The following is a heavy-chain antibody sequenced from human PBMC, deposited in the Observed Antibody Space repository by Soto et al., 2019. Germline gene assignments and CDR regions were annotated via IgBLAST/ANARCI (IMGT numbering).Heavy chain of an antibody. J-gene: IGHJ4*02. CDR2: VNPNSGGT. CDR1: GYTFTGYY. Sequence: QVQLVQSGAEVKKPGASVKVSCKASGYTFTGYYIHWVRQAPGQGLERMGWVNPNSGGTNYAQKFQGWVTMTRDTSISTAYMELSRLRSDDTAVYYCVTSRVSIAVAGETEYYFDYWGQGTLVTVSS. V-gene: IGHV1-2*04. CDR3: VTSRVSIAVAGETEYYFDY. D-gene: IGHD6-19*01.